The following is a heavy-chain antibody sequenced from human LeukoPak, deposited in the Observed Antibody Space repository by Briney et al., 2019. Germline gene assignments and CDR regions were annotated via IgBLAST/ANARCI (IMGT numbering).Heavy chain of an antibody. CDR3: AKVYRSGLTLWEPSFDY. J-gene: IGHJ4*02. CDR2: RSGDGGRT. CDR1: GFTFDDYA. D-gene: IGHD1-26*01. Sequence: PGGSLRLSCAASGFTFDDYAMHWVRQAPGKGLEWVSLRSGDGGRTYYADSVKGRFTISRDNSKNSLYLQMNSLRTEDTAFHYCAKVYRSGLTLWEPSFDYWGQGTLVTVSS. V-gene: IGHV3-43*02.